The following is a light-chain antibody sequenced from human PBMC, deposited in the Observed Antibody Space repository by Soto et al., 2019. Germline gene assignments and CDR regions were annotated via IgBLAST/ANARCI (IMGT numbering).Light chain of an antibody. V-gene: IGKV4-1*01. CDR3: QQYYSTPRT. CDR1: QNGLYGPNNKNY. CDR2: WAS. J-gene: IGKJ1*01. Sequence: DIVMTQAPESLAVSLGERATLNCKAHQNGLYGPNNKNYLALYQQKPGQPPKLVIYWASARESGVPDRFSGSGSATDFTLTINSLQAEDVAVYYCQQYYSTPRTFGQGTKVEMK.